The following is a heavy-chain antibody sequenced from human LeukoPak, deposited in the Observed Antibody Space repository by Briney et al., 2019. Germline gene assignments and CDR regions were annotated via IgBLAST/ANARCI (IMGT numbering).Heavy chain of an antibody. D-gene: IGHD5-24*01. V-gene: IGHV3-66*01. CDR3: ARDRRDGYCLGH. CDR1: GFTFSSY. CDR2: IYSGGTT. Sequence: GGSLRLSCAASGFTFSSYMSWVRQTPGKGLEWVSGIYSGGTTYYADSVKGRVTISRDGSKNTVYLQMNSLRAEDTAVYYCARDRRDGYCLGHWGQGTLVTVSS. J-gene: IGHJ4*02.